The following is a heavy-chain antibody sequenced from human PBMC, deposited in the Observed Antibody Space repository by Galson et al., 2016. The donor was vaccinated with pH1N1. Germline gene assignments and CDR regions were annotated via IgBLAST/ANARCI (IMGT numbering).Heavy chain of an antibody. Sequence: SLRLSCAASGFTFSRYYMTWVRQAPGKGLEWAANIKQDGSEKNYVDSVKGRFTISRDNAKNSVYLQMNSLRAEDTAVYYCAKENWGCEYWGQGTLVTVSS. CDR1: GFTFSRYY. J-gene: IGHJ4*02. CDR2: IKQDGSEK. D-gene: IGHD7-27*01. CDR3: AKENWGCEY. V-gene: IGHV3-7*01.